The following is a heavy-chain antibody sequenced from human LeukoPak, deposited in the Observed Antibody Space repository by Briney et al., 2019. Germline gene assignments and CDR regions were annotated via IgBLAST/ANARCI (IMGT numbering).Heavy chain of an antibody. Sequence: GGSLRLSCEGSGFTFSNYWMSWVRQAPGKGLEWVANIKTDGSEKYYVDSVKGRFTISRDNAKNSLYLQMNSLRAEDTAVYYCARDWEPHWGQGTLVTVSS. V-gene: IGHV3-7*01. J-gene: IGHJ4*02. D-gene: IGHD1-26*01. CDR3: ARDWEPH. CDR1: GFTFSNYW. CDR2: IKTDGSEK.